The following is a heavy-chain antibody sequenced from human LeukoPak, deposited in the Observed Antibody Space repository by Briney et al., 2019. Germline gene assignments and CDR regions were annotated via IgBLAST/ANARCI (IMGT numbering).Heavy chain of an antibody. V-gene: IGHV4-59*08. J-gene: IGHJ4*02. CDR2: IYYSGST. CDR1: GGSISSYY. D-gene: IGHD6-6*01. CDR3: ARRGNTRASSDFDY. Sequence: PSETLSLTCTVSGGSISSYYWSWIRQPPGKGLECIGYIYYSGSTNYNPSLKSRVTISVDTSKNQFSLKLSSVTAADTAVYYCARRGNTRASSDFDYWGQGTLVTVSS.